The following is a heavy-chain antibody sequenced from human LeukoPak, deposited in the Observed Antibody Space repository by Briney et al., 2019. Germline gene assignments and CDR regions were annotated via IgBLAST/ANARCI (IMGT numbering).Heavy chain of an antibody. J-gene: IGHJ3*02. Sequence: ASVKVSCNASGYTFTSYYMHWVRQAPGQGLEWMGIINPSGGSTSYAQKFQGRVTMTRDTSTSTVYMELSNLRSEDTAVYYCARYPHKSRYCSSTSCYNGAFDIWGQGAMVTVSS. V-gene: IGHV1-46*01. CDR1: GYTFTSYY. CDR3: ARYPHKSRYCSSTSCYNGAFDI. CDR2: INPSGGST. D-gene: IGHD2-2*02.